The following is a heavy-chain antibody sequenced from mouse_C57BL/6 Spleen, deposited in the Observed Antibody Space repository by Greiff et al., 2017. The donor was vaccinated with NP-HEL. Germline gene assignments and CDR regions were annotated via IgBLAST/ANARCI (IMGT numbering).Heavy chain of an antibody. J-gene: IGHJ1*03. V-gene: IGHV1-69*01. Sequence: QVQLKQPGAELVMPGASVKLSCKASGYTFTSYWMHWVKQRPGQGLEWIGEIDPSDSYTNYNQKFKGKSTLTVDKSSSTAYMQLSSLTSEDSAVYYWARSLGEGLRRYFDVWGTGTTVTVSS. D-gene: IGHD2-2*01. CDR3: ARSLGEGLRRYFDV. CDR1: GYTFTSYW. CDR2: IDPSDSYT.